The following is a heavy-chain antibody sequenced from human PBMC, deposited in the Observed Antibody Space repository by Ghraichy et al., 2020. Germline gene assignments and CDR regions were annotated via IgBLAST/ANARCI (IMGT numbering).Heavy chain of an antibody. CDR2: ISSNGGST. D-gene: IGHD5-24*01. J-gene: IGHJ4*02. CDR1: GFTFSSYA. Sequence: GGSLRLSCAASGFTFSSYAMHWVRQAPGKGLEYVSAISSNGGSTYYANSVKGRFTISRDNSKNTLYLQMVSLRAEDMDVYDCARDTHGNNPYFTCWGQGTLVTVAS. V-gene: IGHV3-64*01. CDR3: ARDTHGNNPYFTC.